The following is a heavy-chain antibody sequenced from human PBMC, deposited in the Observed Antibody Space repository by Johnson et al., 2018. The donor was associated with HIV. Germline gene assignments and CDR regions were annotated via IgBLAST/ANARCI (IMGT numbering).Heavy chain of an antibody. CDR2: IWYDGSNQ. CDR1: GFTFSSYG. CDR3: AKDSYINGAFDI. Sequence: QVQLVESGGGLIQPGGSLRLSCAASGFTFSSYGMHWVRQAPGKGLEWVAFIWYDGSNQYYADSVKGRFTISRDNSKNTLYLQMNSLRAEDTAGYYCAKDSYINGAFDIWGQGTMVTVSS. V-gene: IGHV3-30*02. J-gene: IGHJ3*02. D-gene: IGHD3-16*01.